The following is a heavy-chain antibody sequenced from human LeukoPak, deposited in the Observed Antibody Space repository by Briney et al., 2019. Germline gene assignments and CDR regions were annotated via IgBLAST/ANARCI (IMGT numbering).Heavy chain of an antibody. J-gene: IGHJ6*03. CDR3: TRGSIAYYYMDV. D-gene: IGHD3-22*01. V-gene: IGHV4-39*07. CDR1: GGSISSSSYY. Sequence: SETLSLTCTVSGGSISSSSYYWGWIRQPPGKGLEWIGSIFYSGSTYYNPSLKSRVTISVDTSKNQFSLKLSSVTAADTAVYYCTRGSIAYYYMDVWGKGTTVTISS. CDR2: IFYSGST.